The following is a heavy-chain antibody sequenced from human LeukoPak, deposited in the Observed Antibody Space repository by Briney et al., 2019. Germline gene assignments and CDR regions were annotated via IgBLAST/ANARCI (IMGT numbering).Heavy chain of an antibody. CDR2: INHCGST. CDR3: ARGLLWFGELFDY. Sequence: SETLSLTCAVYGGSFSGYYWSWIRQPPGKGLEWIGEINHCGSTNYNPSLKSRVTISVDTSKNQFSLKLSSVTAADTAVYYCARGLLWFGELFDYWGQGTLVTVSS. D-gene: IGHD3-10*01. CDR1: GGSFSGYY. J-gene: IGHJ4*02. V-gene: IGHV4-34*01.